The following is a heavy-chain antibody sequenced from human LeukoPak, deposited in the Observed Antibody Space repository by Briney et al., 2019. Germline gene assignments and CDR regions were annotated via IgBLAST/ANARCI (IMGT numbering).Heavy chain of an antibody. Sequence: GGSLRLSCAASGFTFSSYGMHWVRQAPGKGLEWVAFIRYDGSNKYCADSVKGRFTISRDNSKNTLYLQMNSLRAEDTAVYYCAKDFIVVVPAVDYWGQGTLVTVSS. CDR2: IRYDGSNK. CDR3: AKDFIVVVPAVDY. J-gene: IGHJ4*02. V-gene: IGHV3-30*02. CDR1: GFTFSSYG. D-gene: IGHD2-2*01.